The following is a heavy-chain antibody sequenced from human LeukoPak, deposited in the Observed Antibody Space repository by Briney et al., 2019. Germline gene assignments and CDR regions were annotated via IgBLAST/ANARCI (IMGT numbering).Heavy chain of an antibody. D-gene: IGHD2-15*01. V-gene: IGHV3-11*01. CDR2: ISSSGSTI. Sequence: PGGSLRLSCAASGFTFSDYYMSWIRQAPGKGLEWVSYISSSGSTIYYADSVKGRFTISRDNAKNSLYLQMNSLRAEDTAVCYCARDVVVVVAATGDAFDIWGQGTMVTVSS. CDR3: ARDVVVVVAATGDAFDI. CDR1: GFTFSDYY. J-gene: IGHJ3*02.